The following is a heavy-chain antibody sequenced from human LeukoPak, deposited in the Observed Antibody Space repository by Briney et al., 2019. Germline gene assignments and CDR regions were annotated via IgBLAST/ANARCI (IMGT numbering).Heavy chain of an antibody. CDR1: GGSISSYY. D-gene: IGHD3-22*01. CDR3: ARERYYYDSSGYYLYYYYYMDV. Sequence: SETLSLTCTVAGGSISSYYWSWIRQPAGKGLGWIGCIFTSGRTNYNPSLKSRVTMSVDTSKNQFSLKLSSVTAADTAVYYCARERYYYDSSGYYLYYYYYMDVWGKGTTVTVSS. V-gene: IGHV4-4*07. CDR2: IFTSGRT. J-gene: IGHJ6*03.